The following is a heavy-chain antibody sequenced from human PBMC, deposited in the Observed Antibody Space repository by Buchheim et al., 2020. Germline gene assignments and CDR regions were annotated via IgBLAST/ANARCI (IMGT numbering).Heavy chain of an antibody. Sequence: EVQLVDSGGGLVQPGESLRLSCAASGFSFSGYAMSWVRQAPGKGLEWVSSISGSGATTFNADSVKGWFTISRDNSKNILYLQMNSLRAEDTAVYFCAKGSRGYTNYYFDYWGQGTL. D-gene: IGHD4-11*01. V-gene: IGHV3-23*04. J-gene: IGHJ4*02. CDR2: ISGSGATT. CDR1: GFSFSGYA. CDR3: AKGSRGYTNYYFDY.